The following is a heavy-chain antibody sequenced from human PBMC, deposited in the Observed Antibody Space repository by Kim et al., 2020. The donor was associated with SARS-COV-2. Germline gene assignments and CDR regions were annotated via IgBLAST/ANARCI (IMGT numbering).Heavy chain of an antibody. V-gene: IGHV3-48*03. CDR1: GFTFSSYE. D-gene: IGHD3-22*01. CDR3: ARDTSSGYYFDY. CDR2: ISSSGSTI. J-gene: IGHJ4*02. Sequence: GGSLRLSCAASGFTFSSYEMNWVRQAPGKGLEWVSYISSSGSTIYYADSVKGRFTISRDNAKNSLYLQMNSLRAEDTAVHYCARDTSSGYYFDYWGQGTLVTVSS.